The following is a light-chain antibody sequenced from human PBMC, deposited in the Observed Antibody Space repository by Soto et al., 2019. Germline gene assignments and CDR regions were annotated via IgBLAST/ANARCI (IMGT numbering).Light chain of an antibody. CDR3: QQTYTNHALN. CDR1: QPIGTF. V-gene: IGKV1-39*01. Sequence: DIQLTQSPSSLSASVGDTVTIACQTSQPIGTFLNWYLHRPGKAPELLVYAASSLQSGVPSRFRGSGSGTDFTLTISGLQPEDFATYYCQQTYTNHALNFAGGTRVEIK. CDR2: AAS. J-gene: IGKJ4*01.